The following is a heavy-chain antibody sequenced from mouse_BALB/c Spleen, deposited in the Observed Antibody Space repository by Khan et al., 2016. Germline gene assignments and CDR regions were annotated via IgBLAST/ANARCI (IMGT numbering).Heavy chain of an antibody. CDR3: ASGAS. CDR2: ILPGTDST. V-gene: IGHV1-9*01. J-gene: IGHJ3*01. CDR1: GYTFSRYW. Sequence: QVQLQQSGAELMKPGASVKLSCKASGYTFSRYWIEWIKERPGHGLEWIGEILPGTDSTNYNDKFKGKAAFTAESSSSTAYIQLNSLTSEDSAVYYGASGASWGQGTLVTVSA.